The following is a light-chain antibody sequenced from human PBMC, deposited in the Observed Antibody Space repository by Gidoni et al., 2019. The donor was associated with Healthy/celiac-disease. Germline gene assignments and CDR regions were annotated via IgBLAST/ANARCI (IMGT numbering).Light chain of an antibody. J-gene: IGKJ5*01. CDR3: QQRSNWPSIT. V-gene: IGKV3-11*01. CDR2: DAS. CDR1: QSVSSY. Sequence: IVLTQSPATLSLSPGERATLSCRASQSVSSYLAWYQQKPGQAPRLLIYDASNRATGIPARFSGSGSGTDFTLTISSLEPEDFAVYYCQQRSNWPSITFGQETRLGIK.